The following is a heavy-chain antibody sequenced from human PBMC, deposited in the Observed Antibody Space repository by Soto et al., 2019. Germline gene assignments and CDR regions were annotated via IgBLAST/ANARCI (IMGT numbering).Heavy chain of an antibody. CDR2: MNPNSGNT. J-gene: IGHJ6*02. Sequence: QVQLVQSGAEVKKPGASVKVSCKASGYTFTSYDINWVRQATGQGLEWMGWMNPNSGNTGYAQKFQGRVTMTRNTSISTAYMELSSLRSEDTAVYYCARDAYYDSSGYYHSYYYAMDVWGQGTTVTVSS. CDR3: ARDAYYDSSGYYHSYYYAMDV. D-gene: IGHD3-22*01. CDR1: GYTFTSYD. V-gene: IGHV1-8*01.